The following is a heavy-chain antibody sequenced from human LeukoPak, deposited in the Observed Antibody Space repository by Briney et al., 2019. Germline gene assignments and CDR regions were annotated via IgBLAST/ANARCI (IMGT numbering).Heavy chain of an antibody. V-gene: IGHV4-59*01. Sequence: SETLSLTCTGSGGSISSYYWSWIRQPPGKGLEWIGYIYYSGSTNYNPSLKSRVTISVDTSKNQFSLKLSSVTAADTAVYYCARSRGYSSSPDYWGQGTLVTVSS. CDR1: GGSISSYY. D-gene: IGHD6-13*01. CDR3: ARSRGYSSSPDY. CDR2: IYYSGST. J-gene: IGHJ4*02.